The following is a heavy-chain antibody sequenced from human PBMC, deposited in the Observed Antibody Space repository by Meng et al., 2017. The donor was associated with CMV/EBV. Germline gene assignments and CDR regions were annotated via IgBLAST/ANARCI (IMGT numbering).Heavy chain of an antibody. D-gene: IGHD3-10*01. J-gene: IGHJ3*01. V-gene: IGHV1-69*10. CDR3: AGRGPYGRALDV. CDR2: IIPYLDEP. Sequence: SVKVSCKASGGTSNTYTFNWVRQAPGRGLEWMGGIIPYLDEPNYAQTFQGRVAITSDRSTAAYMELGGLRSEDTAVYFCAGRGPYGRALDVWGQGALVTVSS. CDR1: GGTSNTYT.